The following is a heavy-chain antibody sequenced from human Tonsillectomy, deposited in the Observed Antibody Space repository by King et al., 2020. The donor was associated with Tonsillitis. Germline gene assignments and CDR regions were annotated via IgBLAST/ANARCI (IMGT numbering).Heavy chain of an antibody. CDR3: AKDSGDTSGYYFSYFDY. V-gene: IGHV3-23*04. Sequence: VQLVESGGGLVQPGGSLRLSCAASGFTFSNYAMTWVRQAPGKGLEWVSGISGSGSTKYYADSVKGRFTISRDNSKNTLYLQMNSLGAEDTAVYYCAKDSGDTSGYYFSYFDYWGQGTLVTVSS. CDR1: GFTFSNYA. D-gene: IGHD3-22*01. J-gene: IGHJ4*02. CDR2: ISGSGSTK.